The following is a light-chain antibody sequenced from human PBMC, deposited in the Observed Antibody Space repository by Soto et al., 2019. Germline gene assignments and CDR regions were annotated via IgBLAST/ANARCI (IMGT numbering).Light chain of an antibody. CDR1: SSNIGSNY. V-gene: IGLV1-47*01. CDR3: GGWDDSLSGPV. Sequence: QSVLTQPPSASGTPGQWVNISCSGSSSNIGSNYVYWYRQFPGTAPKLLIQRNDQRPSGVPARFYGSKSGTSASLAISGLRSEDEADYYCGGWDDSLSGPVFGGGTKVTVL. J-gene: IGLJ2*01. CDR2: RND.